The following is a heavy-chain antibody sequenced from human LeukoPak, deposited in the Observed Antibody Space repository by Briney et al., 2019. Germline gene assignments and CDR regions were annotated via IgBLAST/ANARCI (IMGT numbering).Heavy chain of an antibody. V-gene: IGHV3-48*01. CDR1: EFPFISNT. D-gene: IGHD3-22*01. CDR3: ARTRSSGYLTFDY. CDR2: ITNSGNSK. J-gene: IGHJ4*02. Sequence: GGPLRLPFPASEFPFISNTINWFPKAPGKGRGGVSYITNSGNSKSYADSVKGRFTISRDNTKNSLYLQMNGLRAEDTAVYYCARTRSSGYLTFDYWGQGILVTVSS.